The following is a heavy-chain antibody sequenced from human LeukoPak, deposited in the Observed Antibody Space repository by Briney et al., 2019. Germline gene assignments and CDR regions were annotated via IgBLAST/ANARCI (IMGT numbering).Heavy chain of an antibody. CDR1: GFTFSSYA. Sequence: RRSLRLSCAASGFTFSSYAMHWVRQAPGKGLEWVAVISYDGSNKYYADSVKGRFTISRDNSKNTLYLQMNSLRAEDTAVYYCELNGGNSDWNYWGQGTLVTVSS. CDR2: ISYDGSNK. D-gene: IGHD4-23*01. J-gene: IGHJ4*02. V-gene: IGHV3-30-3*01. CDR3: ELNGGNSDWNY.